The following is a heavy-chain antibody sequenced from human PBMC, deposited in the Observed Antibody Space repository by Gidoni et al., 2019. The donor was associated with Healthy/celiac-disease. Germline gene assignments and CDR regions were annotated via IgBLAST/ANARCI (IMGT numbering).Heavy chain of an antibody. CDR1: GSISSGGYS. CDR2: IYHSGST. D-gene: IGHD6-13*01. CDR3: ARVESSSWNFDY. V-gene: IGHV4-30-2*01. Sequence: GSISSGGYSWSWIRQPPGKGLEWIGYIYHSGSTYYNPSLKSRVTISVDRSKNQFSLKLSSVTAADTAVYYCARVESSSWNFDYWGQGTLVTVSS. J-gene: IGHJ4*02.